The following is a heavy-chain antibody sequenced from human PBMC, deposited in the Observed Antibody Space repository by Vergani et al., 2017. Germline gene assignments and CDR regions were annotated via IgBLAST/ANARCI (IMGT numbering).Heavy chain of an antibody. CDR2: IHYSENT. Sequence: QVQLQESGPGLVKSSETLSLTCSVSFDSIRNFYCNWIRQPPGKGLEWIGSIHYSENTNYNPSLKTRVNISVDTSKNQFSLTLTSVTAAVTAVYYCASDTHSGQRADRWGQGILVTVTS. CDR3: ASDTHSGQRADR. J-gene: IGHJ5*02. CDR1: FDSIRNFY. D-gene: IGHD6-19*01. V-gene: IGHV4-59*01.